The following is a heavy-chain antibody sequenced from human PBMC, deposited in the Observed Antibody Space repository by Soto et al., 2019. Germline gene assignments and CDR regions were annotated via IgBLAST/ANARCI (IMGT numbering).Heavy chain of an antibody. V-gene: IGHV1-24*01. D-gene: IGHD3-10*01. J-gene: IGHJ6*02. Sequence: ASVKVSCKVSGYTLTELSMHWVRQAPGKGLEWMGVFDPEDGETIYAQKFQGRVTMTEDTSTDTAYMELSSLRSEDTAVYYCATNSVGFGELSVLGVYYYYGMDVWGQGTTVTVS. CDR2: FDPEDGET. CDR3: ATNSVGFGELSVLGVYYYYGMDV. CDR1: GYTLTELS.